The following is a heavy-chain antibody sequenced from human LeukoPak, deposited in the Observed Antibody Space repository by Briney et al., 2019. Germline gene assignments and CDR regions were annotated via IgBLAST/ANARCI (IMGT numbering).Heavy chain of an antibody. Sequence: GGSLRLSCAASGFTFNSYWMHWVRQAPGKGLEWVANIKQDGSEKYYVDSVKGRFTISRDNAKNSVYLQMNSLRAEDTAVNYCARQLGGSGSYWGQGTLVTVSS. D-gene: IGHD3-10*01. J-gene: IGHJ4*02. V-gene: IGHV3-7*01. CDR2: IKQDGSEK. CDR3: ARQLGGSGSY. CDR1: GFTFNSYW.